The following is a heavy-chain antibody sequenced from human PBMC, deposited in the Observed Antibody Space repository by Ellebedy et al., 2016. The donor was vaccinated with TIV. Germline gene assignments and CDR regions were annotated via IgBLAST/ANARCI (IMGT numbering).Heavy chain of an antibody. CDR3: AREGDTAMVHGLDV. CDR1: GFTFSIYW. J-gene: IGHJ6*02. V-gene: IGHV3-7*03. D-gene: IGHD5-18*01. Sequence: ESLKISCTTSGFTFSIYWMTWVRQAPGKGLECVANIKQDGSEQSYVDSVKGRFTISRDNAKNSLYLQMNSLRAGDTAVYYCAREGDTAMVHGLDVWGQGTAVTVSS. CDR2: IKQDGSEQ.